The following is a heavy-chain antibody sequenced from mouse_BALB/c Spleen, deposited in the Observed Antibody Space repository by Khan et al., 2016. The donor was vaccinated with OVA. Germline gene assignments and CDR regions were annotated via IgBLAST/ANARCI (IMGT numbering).Heavy chain of an antibody. CDR2: IDPANGDA. V-gene: IGHV14-3*02. Sequence: VQLKESGAELVKPGASVKLSCTASGFNIKDTYMHWVKQRPEQGLEWIGRIDPANGDARYDPKFQGKATITADTSSNTAYLQLSSLTSEDTAVYYCGRNSSGYWSMDLCERGPSVIVS. CDR3: GRNSSGYWSMDL. J-gene: IGHJ4*01. D-gene: IGHD3-1*01. CDR1: GFNIKDTY.